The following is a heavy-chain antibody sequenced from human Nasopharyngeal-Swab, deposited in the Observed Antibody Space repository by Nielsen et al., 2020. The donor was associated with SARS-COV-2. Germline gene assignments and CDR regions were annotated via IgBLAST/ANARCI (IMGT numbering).Heavy chain of an antibody. V-gene: IGHV1-69*13. CDR2: IIPIFGTA. D-gene: IGHD6-19*01. CDR1: GGTFSSYA. J-gene: IGHJ6*02. Sequence: PVKVSCKASGGTFSSYAISWVRQAPGQGLEWMGGIIPIFGTANYAQKFQGRVTITADESTSTAYMELSSLRSEDTAVYYCAEAPSGGWYFDYYYYGMDVWGQGTTVTVSS. CDR3: AEAPSGGWYFDYYYYGMDV.